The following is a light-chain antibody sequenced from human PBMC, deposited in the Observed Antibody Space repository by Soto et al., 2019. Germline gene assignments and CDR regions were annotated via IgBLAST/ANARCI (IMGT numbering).Light chain of an antibody. V-gene: IGKV1-8*01. CDR2: DAS. CDR3: LQDYNYPRT. J-gene: IGKJ1*01. Sequence: ATRMTQSPSCFPASTGDRVATACRATQDIGTYLAWYQQIPGAAPKLLIYDASNLQAGVPSRFSGSGSGTDFTLTISSLQPEDFATYYCLQDYNYPRTFGQGTKVDIK. CDR1: QDIGTY.